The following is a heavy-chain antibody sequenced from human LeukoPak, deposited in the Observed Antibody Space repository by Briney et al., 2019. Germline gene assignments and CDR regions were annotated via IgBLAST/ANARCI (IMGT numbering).Heavy chain of an antibody. Sequence: GGSLRLSCAASGFTFSSYAMNRVRQAPGKGLEWVSAISGSGGSIYYADSVKGRFTISRDNSKNTLYLQMNSLRAEDTAVYYCAKGERYCTNGVCYRDYWGQGTLVTVSS. CDR1: GFTFSSYA. V-gene: IGHV3-23*01. CDR2: ISGSGGSI. CDR3: AKGERYCTNGVCYRDY. D-gene: IGHD2-8*01. J-gene: IGHJ4*02.